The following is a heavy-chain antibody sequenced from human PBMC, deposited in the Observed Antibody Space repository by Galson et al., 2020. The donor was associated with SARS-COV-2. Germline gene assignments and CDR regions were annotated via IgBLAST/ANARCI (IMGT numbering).Heavy chain of an antibody. CDR2: INHSGGT. J-gene: IGHJ6*04. D-gene: IGHD2-2*01. CDR3: ARGRLVVVPAPMLCVGPRYRYDSLEV. V-gene: IGHV4-34*01. Sequence: SETLSLTCAVYGGSFSDYSWTWIRQPPGKGLEWIGEINHSGGTNYSPSLKSRVTMSVDPSKNQFSLRLKSVTAADTGVYYCARGRLVVVPAPMLCVGPRYRYDSLEVWGGGTTFTVSS. CDR1: GGSFSDYS.